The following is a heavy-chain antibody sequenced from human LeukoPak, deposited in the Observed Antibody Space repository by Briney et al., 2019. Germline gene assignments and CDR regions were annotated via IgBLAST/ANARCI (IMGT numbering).Heavy chain of an antibody. CDR2: INPNSGGT. J-gene: IGHJ4*02. CDR1: GYTFTGYY. CDR3: ARAHYYGSATY. Sequence: GASVNVSCKASGYTFTGYYMHWVRQAPGQGLEWMGWINPNSGGTNYEQKFQGRVTMTRDTSISTAYMELSRLRSDDTAVYYCARAHYYGSATYWGQGTLVTVSS. V-gene: IGHV1-2*02. D-gene: IGHD3-10*01.